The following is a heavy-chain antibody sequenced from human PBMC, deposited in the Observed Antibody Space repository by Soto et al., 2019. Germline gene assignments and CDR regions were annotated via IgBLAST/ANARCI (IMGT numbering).Heavy chain of an antibody. J-gene: IGHJ4*02. Sequence: QVQLQESGPGLVKPSETLSLTCTVSGSSFRSGSYYCSWIRQPPGKGLEWIGYVYHTGRTSYNHSLKSRVSISMDTSKNRFSLNLDSVTAADPDVYFCARDFDYFDSWGQGTRVTVAS. CDR1: GSSFRSGSYY. V-gene: IGHV4-61*01. CDR3: ARDFDYFDS. CDR2: VYHTGRT. D-gene: IGHD3-3*01.